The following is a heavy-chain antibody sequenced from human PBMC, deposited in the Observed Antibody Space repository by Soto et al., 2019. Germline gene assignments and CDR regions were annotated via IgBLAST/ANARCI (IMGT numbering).Heavy chain of an antibody. CDR2: INHLETT. D-gene: IGHD1-26*01. V-gene: IGHV4-30-2*01. Sequence: QLQLHESGSGLVKPSQTLSLTCTVSGASISYGNYAWSWIRQTPGKGLEWIGYINHLETTFYNPSFESRLTLAGARAKNLFSLNLNSMSAADRAVYFCARGGGSVSFDYWGQGILVTVSS. CDR3: ARGGGSVSFDY. CDR1: GASISYGNYA. J-gene: IGHJ4*02.